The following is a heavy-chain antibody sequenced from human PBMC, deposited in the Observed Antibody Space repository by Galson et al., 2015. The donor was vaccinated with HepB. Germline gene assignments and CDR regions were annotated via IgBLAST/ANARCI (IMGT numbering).Heavy chain of an antibody. Sequence: SLRLSCAASGFTFSSYWMSWVRQAPGKGLEWVANIKQDGSEKYYVDSVKGRFTISRDNAKNSLYLQMNSLRAEDTAVYYCARDDDGSGLEPLDYFDYWGQGTLVTVSS. D-gene: IGHD1-14*01. CDR1: GFTFSSYW. CDR3: ARDDDGSGLEPLDYFDY. CDR2: IKQDGSEK. J-gene: IGHJ4*02. V-gene: IGHV3-7*01.